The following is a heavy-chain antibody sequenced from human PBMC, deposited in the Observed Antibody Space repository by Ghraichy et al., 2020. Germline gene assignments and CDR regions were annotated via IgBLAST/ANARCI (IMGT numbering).Heavy chain of an antibody. CDR3: ARLGLELVSTSWFDP. CDR2: INAGNGNT. J-gene: IGHJ5*02. D-gene: IGHD1-7*01. V-gene: IGHV1-3*01. CDR1: GYTFTSYA. Sequence: ASVKVSCKASGYTFTSYAMHWVRQAPGQRLEWMGWINAGNGNTKYSQKFQGRVTITRDTSASTAYMELSSLRSEDTAVYYCARLGLELVSTSWFDPWGQGTLVTVSS.